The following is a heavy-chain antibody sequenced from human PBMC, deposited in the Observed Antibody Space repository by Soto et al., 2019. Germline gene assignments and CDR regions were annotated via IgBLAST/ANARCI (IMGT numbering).Heavy chain of an antibody. V-gene: IGHV1-46*01. J-gene: IGHJ3*02. Sequence: ASVKVSCKASGYAFTSYYMHWVRQAPGQGXEWMGIINPSGGSTSYAQKFQGRVTMTRDTSTSTVYMELGSLRSEDTAVYYCARVGYYYDSSGYPDAFDIWGQGTMVTVSS. CDR3: ARVGYYYDSSGYPDAFDI. CDR1: GYAFTSYY. D-gene: IGHD3-22*01. CDR2: INPSGGST.